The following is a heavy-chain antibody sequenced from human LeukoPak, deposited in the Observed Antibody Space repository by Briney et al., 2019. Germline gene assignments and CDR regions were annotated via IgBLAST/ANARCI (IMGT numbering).Heavy chain of an antibody. CDR3: ARRDGYKSHFDY. V-gene: IGHV3-48*02. CDR2: ISSSSSTI. J-gene: IGHJ4*02. Sequence: GGSLRLSCAASGFTLSSYGMNWVRQAPGEGLEWVSYISSSSSTIYYADSVKGRFTISRDNAKNSLYLQMHSLRDEDTAVYYCARRDGYKSHFDYWGQGTLVTVSS. CDR1: GFTLSSYG. D-gene: IGHD5-24*01.